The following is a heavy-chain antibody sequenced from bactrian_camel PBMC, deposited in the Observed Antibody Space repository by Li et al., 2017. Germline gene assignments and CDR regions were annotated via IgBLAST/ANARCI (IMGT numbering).Heavy chain of an antibody. J-gene: IGHJ4*01. CDR1: GYTYKPHC. CDR3: ATRTGSWCYMTEVWQYNY. V-gene: IGHV3S28*01. D-gene: IGHD3*01. Sequence: SLRLSCVVSGYTYKPHCMGWVRQAPQREREGVASINAGGSPTWYADSVKGRFTISKDNAKNTLYLQMNSLKVEDTAMYYCATRTGSWCYMTEVWQYNYWGQGTQVTVS. CDR2: INAGGSPT.